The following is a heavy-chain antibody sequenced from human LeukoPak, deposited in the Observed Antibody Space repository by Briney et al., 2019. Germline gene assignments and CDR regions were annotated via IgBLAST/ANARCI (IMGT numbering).Heavy chain of an antibody. J-gene: IGHJ4*02. CDR3: AKMISRWELPSDY. V-gene: IGHV3-30*18. CDR2: ISYDGTNT. D-gene: IGHD1-26*01. CDR1: GFTFSNYG. Sequence: PGGSLRLSCAASGFTFSNYGMHWVRQAPGKGLEWVAVISYDGTNTYYIDSVKGRFTISRDNSENTQYLQMNSLRAEDTALYYCAKMISRWELPSDYWGQGALVTVSS.